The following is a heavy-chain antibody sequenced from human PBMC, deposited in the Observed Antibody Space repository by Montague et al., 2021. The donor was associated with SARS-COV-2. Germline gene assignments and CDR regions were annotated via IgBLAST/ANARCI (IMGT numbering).Heavy chain of an antibody. J-gene: IGHJ4*02. Sequence: SETLSFTCEVSGGSISSYYWSWIRQSPGKGLEWIGYVHYTGSTKYNPSLKTRVTLSLDTPKNHFSLKLSSVTAADTAVYYFARAQNTCFIANCVDYFEVWGLGALVTVSS. V-gene: IGHV4-59*01. CDR3: ARAQNTCFIANCVDYFEV. CDR1: GGSISSYY. D-gene: IGHD1-1*01. CDR2: VHYTGST.